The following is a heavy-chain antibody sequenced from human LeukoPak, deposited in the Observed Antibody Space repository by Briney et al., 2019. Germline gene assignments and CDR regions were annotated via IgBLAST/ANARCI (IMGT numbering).Heavy chain of an antibody. V-gene: IGHV3-20*04. Sequence: PGGSLRLSCEASGFTFDDYGMSWVRQAPGKGLEWVSSINWNGGSTGYADSVKGRFTISRDNAKNSLYLQMNSLRAEDTALYYCARQQLVDYNYYYMDVWGKGTTVTVSS. D-gene: IGHD6-13*01. J-gene: IGHJ6*03. CDR2: INWNGGST. CDR3: ARQQLVDYNYYYMDV. CDR1: GFTFDDYG.